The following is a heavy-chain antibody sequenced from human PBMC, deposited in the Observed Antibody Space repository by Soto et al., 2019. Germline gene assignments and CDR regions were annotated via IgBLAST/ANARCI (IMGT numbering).Heavy chain of an antibody. CDR2: IYGVGSA. CDR1: GGSTSNFY. J-gene: IGHJ5*02. CDR3: ARSTHKQSGFDP. Sequence: PSETLSLTCTISGGSTSNFYWNWIRRHAGERGEWVGGIYGVGSATYDPVRRSRDTVSVETYNNQFYLKANSVTAADTDVYYCARSTHKQSGFDPWGQRTLVTVSP. V-gene: IGHV4-4*07.